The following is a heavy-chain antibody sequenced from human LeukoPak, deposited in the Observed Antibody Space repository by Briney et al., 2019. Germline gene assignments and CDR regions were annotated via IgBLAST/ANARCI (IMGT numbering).Heavy chain of an antibody. CDR3: VRGNDYGGPHY. Sequence: PGGSLRLSCAASGFTFSSYSMNWVRQAPGKGLVWVSRIDRDGSRINYADSVKGRFTIPRDNGKNTLFLQMNSLRAEDAAVYYCVRGNDYGGPHYWGQGTLVTVSS. J-gene: IGHJ4*02. V-gene: IGHV3-74*01. D-gene: IGHD4-23*01. CDR1: GFTFSSYS. CDR2: IDRDGSRI.